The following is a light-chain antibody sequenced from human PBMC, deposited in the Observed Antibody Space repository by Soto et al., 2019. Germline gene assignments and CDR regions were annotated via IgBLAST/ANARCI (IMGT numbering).Light chain of an antibody. J-gene: IGLJ1*01. CDR2: SNY. Sequence: QSVLTQAPSASGTPRQRVTISCSGSRSNIGRNTGNWYQQLPGTAPKLLIYSNYQRPSGVPDRFSGSKSGTSASLASSGLQSEDEADHYCAAGADGLIGFVFGPGTQVTVL. V-gene: IGLV1-44*01. CDR1: RSNIGRNT. CDR3: AAGADGLIGFV.